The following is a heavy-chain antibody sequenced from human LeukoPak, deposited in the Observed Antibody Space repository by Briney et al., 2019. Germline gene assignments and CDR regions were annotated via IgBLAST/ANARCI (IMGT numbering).Heavy chain of an antibody. D-gene: IGHD3-16*01. J-gene: IGHJ6*04. CDR1: GFTFSCSA. CDR3: TRIGGV. Sequence: AGGSLRLCCAASGFTFSCSAMHWVRQASGKGLEWVGRIRSKANSYATAYAASLKSRLTISRDDSKNTAYLQMNSLKTEDTAVYYCTRIGGVWGKGTTVTISS. CDR2: IRSKANSYAT. V-gene: IGHV3-73*01.